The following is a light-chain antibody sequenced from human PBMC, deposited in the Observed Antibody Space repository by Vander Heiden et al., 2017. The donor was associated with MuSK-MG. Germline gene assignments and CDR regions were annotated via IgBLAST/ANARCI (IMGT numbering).Light chain of an antibody. CDR3: QQRSNWPKT. J-gene: IGKJ4*01. CDR1: QSVSSY. Sequence: EIVLTQSPATLSLSPGERATLSCRASQSVSSYLAWYQQKPGQAPRLLIYDASNRATGIPARFSGSGSGTDFTLTISSLEPEDFPVYYCQQRSNWPKTFGGGTKVDIK. CDR2: DAS. V-gene: IGKV3-11*01.